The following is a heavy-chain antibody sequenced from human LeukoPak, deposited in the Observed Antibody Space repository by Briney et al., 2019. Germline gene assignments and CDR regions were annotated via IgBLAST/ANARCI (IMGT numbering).Heavy chain of an antibody. CDR3: ARDRPASDIVATILDY. J-gene: IGHJ4*02. D-gene: IGHD5-12*01. Sequence: AGGSLRLSCAASGFTVSSNYMSWVRQAPGKGLEWVSVIYSGGSTYYADSVKGRFTISRDNSKNTLYLQMNGLRAEDTAVYYCARDRPASDIVATILDYWGQGTLVTVSS. CDR1: GFTVSSNY. CDR2: IYSGGST. V-gene: IGHV3-53*01.